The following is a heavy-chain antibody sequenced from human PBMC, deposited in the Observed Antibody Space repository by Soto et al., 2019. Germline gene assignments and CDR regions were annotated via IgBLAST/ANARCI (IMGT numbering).Heavy chain of an antibody. CDR2: ISYDGSNK. CDR3: ATLDYDILTGPFDY. V-gene: IGHV3-30-3*01. J-gene: IGHJ4*02. D-gene: IGHD3-9*01. Sequence: PGGSLRIACASSGFTFSIYAMHWVRQAPGKGLEWVAVISYDGSNKYYADSVKGRFTISRDNSKNTLYLQMNSLRAEDTAVYYCATLDYDILTGPFDYWGQGTLVTVS. CDR1: GFTFSIYA.